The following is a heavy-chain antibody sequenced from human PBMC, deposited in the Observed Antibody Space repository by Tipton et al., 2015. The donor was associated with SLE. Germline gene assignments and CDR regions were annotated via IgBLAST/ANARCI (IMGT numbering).Heavy chain of an antibody. Sequence: TLSLTCAVSSGSISSSDWWSWVRQPPGKGLEWIGEIYRSGSATYNPSLKSRVTRSMDKSKDQFSLNLASVTPADTAVYYCARNGFYSLDYWGQGTLVTVSS. V-gene: IGHV4-4*02. CDR1: SGSISSSDW. J-gene: IGHJ4*02. D-gene: IGHD3-22*01. CDR2: IYRSGSA. CDR3: ARNGFYSLDY.